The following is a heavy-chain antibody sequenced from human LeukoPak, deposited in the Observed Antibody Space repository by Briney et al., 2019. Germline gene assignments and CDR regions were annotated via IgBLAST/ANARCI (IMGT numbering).Heavy chain of an antibody. V-gene: IGHV3-64*01. CDR2: ISSNGGST. CDR1: GFTFSSYA. Sequence: GSLRLSCAASGFTFSSYAMHWVRQAPGKGLEYVSAISSNGGSTYYANSVKGRFTISRDNSKNTLYLQMGSLRAEDMAVYYCARAVYSSSCYDYWGQGTLVTVSS. J-gene: IGHJ4*02. CDR3: ARAVYSSSCYDY. D-gene: IGHD6-13*01.